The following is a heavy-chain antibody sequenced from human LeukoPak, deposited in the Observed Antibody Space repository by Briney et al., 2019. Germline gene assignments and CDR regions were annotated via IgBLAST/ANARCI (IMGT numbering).Heavy chain of an antibody. D-gene: IGHD6-13*01. Sequence: SETLSLTCTVSGGSISSSSYYWGWICQPPGKGLEWIGSIYYSGSTYYNPSLKSRVTISVDTSKNQFSLKLSSVTAADTAVYYCARGYGAAAGGTYNWFDPWGQGTLVTVSS. CDR1: GGSISSSSYY. CDR3: ARGYGAAAGGTYNWFDP. V-gene: IGHV4-39*01. J-gene: IGHJ5*02. CDR2: IYYSGST.